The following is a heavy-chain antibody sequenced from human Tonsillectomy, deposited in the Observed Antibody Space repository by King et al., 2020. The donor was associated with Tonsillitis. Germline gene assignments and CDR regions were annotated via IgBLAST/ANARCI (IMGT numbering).Heavy chain of an antibody. V-gene: IGHV3-7*01. J-gene: IGHJ4*02. CDR3: SRDPLRRSHY. Sequence: QLVQSGGGLVQPGGSLRLSCAASGFTFSGYWMSWVRQAPGKGLEWVAIIKDDGSAKYYVDSLKGRFTISRDNAKNSLYLQMNSLREDDTAVYYCSRDPLRRSHYWGQGTLVTVSS. D-gene: IGHD2-21*02. CDR1: GFTFSGYW. CDR2: IKDDGSAK.